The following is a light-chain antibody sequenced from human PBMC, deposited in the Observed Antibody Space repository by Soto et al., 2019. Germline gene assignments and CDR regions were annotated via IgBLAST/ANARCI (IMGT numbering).Light chain of an antibody. CDR1: SSDVGGYNY. Sequence: QAVVTQPASVSGSPGQSITISCTGTSSDVGGYNYVSWYQQHPGKAPKLMIYNVSNRPSGVSNRFSGSKSGNTASLTISGLQAEDEGHYYCSSFTSINTVLFGGGTKLTVL. CDR2: NVS. CDR3: SSFTSINTVL. V-gene: IGLV2-14*01. J-gene: IGLJ2*01.